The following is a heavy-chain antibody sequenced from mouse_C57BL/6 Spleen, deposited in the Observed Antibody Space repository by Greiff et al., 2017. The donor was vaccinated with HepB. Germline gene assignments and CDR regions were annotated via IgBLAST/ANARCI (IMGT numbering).Heavy chain of an antibody. V-gene: IGHV1-61*01. CDR2: IYPSDSET. J-gene: IGHJ1*03. CDR3: ARGVSPDGYFDV. CDR1: GYTFTSYW. Sequence: QVQLQQPGAELVRPGSSVKLSCKASGYTFTSYWMDWVKQRPGQGLEWIGNIYPSDSETHYNQKFKDKATLTVDTSTSTAYMQLSSLTSEDSAVYYGARGVSPDGYFDVWGTGTTVTVSS.